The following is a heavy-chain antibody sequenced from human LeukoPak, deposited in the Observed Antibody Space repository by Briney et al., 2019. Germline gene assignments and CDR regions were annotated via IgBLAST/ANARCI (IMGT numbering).Heavy chain of an antibody. J-gene: IGHJ4*02. CDR2: ITTSDGNT. D-gene: IGHD7-27*01. CDR1: GFTFSSYT. V-gene: IGHV3-23*01. CDR3: AKDGGLWVSAHWGDS. Sequence: GGSLRLSCAASGFTFSSYTMSWVRQAPGKGLEWVSTITTSDGNTYYADSVKGRFTVSRDNSKNTLFLQMNSLRAEDTAVYYCAKDGGLWVSAHWGDSWGRGTLVTVSP.